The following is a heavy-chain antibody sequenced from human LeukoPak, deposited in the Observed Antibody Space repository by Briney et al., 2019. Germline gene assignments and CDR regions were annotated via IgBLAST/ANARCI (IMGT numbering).Heavy chain of an antibody. V-gene: IGHV3-30*02. CDR2: IRYDGSNK. CDR1: GFTFSSYG. D-gene: IGHD1-26*01. J-gene: IGHJ5*02. CDR3: AKVKWELRTDWFDP. Sequence: PGGSLRLSCAASGFTFSSYGMHWVRQAPGKGLEWVAFIRYDGSNKYYADSVKGRFTISRDNSKSTLYLQMNSLRAKDTAVYYCAKVKWELRTDWFDPWGQGTLVTVSS.